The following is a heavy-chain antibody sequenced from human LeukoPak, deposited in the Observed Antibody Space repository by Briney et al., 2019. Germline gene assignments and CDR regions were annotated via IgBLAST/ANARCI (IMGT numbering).Heavy chain of an antibody. CDR3: AKDHVWFGELGSYYYGMDV. CDR1: GFTFSSSG. V-gene: IGHV3-30*02. D-gene: IGHD3-10*01. Sequence: GGSLRLSCAASGFTFSSSGMHWVREAPGKGLEWGAFIRYDGSNKYYADSVKGRFTISRDNSKNTLYLQMNSLRAEDTAAYYCAKDHVWFGELGSYYYGMDVWGQGTTVTVSS. J-gene: IGHJ6*02. CDR2: IRYDGSNK.